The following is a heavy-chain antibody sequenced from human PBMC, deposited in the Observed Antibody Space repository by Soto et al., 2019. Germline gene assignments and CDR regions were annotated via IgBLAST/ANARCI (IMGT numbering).Heavy chain of an antibody. CDR3: ARVSRGSGTSWFDP. D-gene: IGHD3-10*01. CDR1: GGSISSGGYY. V-gene: IGHV4-31*03. CDR2: IYYSGST. J-gene: IGHJ5*02. Sequence: QVQLQESGPGLVKPSQTLSLTCTVSGGSISSGGYYWSWIRQHPGKGLEGIGYIYYSGSTYYNPSLKSRVTISVETSKNQFSLKLSSVTAADTAVYYCARVSRGSGTSWFDPWGQGTLVTVSS.